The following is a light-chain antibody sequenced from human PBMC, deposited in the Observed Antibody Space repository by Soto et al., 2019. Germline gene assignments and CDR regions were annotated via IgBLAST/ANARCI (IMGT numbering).Light chain of an antibody. Sequence: QSVLTQPPSVSGAPGQRVTISCTGSRSNIGAGYHVHWYQQLPGTAPKLLIYGNSNRPSGVPDRFSGSKSGTSASLAITGLQAEDEADYYCQSYDSSLSGSVFGGGTKFPVL. CDR1: RSNIGAGYH. CDR2: GNS. V-gene: IGLV1-40*01. CDR3: QSYDSSLSGSV. J-gene: IGLJ3*02.